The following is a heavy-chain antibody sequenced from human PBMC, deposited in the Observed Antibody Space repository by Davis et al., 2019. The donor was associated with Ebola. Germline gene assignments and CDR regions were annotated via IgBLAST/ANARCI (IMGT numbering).Heavy chain of an antibody. V-gene: IGHV3-23*01. CDR1: GFSVSSDY. CDR2: ISGSGGTT. J-gene: IGHJ4*02. Sequence: GGSLRLSCAASGFSVSSDYMSWVRQAPGKGLEWVSAISGSGGTTYYADSVKGRFTISRDNSKNTLFLQINSLRAEDTALYYCAANFVIAAVPASIAHWGQGTLVTVSS. D-gene: IGHD2-2*01. CDR3: AANFVIAAVPASIAH.